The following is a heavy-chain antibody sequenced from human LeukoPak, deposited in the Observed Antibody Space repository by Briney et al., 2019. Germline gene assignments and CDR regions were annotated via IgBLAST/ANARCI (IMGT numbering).Heavy chain of an antibody. CDR2: INHSGST. V-gene: IGHV4-34*01. CDR1: GGSFSGYY. CDR3: ARGSAITMVRGVIRRWFDP. D-gene: IGHD3-10*01. Sequence: SETLSLTCAVYGGSFSGYYWSWIRQPPGKGLEWIGEINHSGSTNYNPSLKSRVTVSVDTSKNQFSLKLSSVTAADTAVYYCARGSAITMVRGVIRRWFDPWGQGTLVTVSS. J-gene: IGHJ5*02.